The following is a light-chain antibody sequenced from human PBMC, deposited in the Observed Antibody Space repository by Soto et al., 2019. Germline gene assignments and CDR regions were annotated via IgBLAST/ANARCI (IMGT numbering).Light chain of an antibody. CDR3: QQYGSSPWT. J-gene: IGKJ1*01. V-gene: IGKV3-20*01. Sequence: EIVLTQSPGTLSLSPGERATLSCRASQSVTNNYLAWYQQKTGQTPRLIVYLASSRAPGIPDRFSGSGSGTHFTLTIRRVEPEDVAVYYCQQYGSSPWTFGQGTKVEIK. CDR2: LAS. CDR1: QSVTNNY.